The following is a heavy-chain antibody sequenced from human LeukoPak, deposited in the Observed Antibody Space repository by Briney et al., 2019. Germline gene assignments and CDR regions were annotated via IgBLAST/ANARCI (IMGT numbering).Heavy chain of an antibody. CDR1: GGSTSSYY. Sequence: SETLSLTCTVSGGSTSSYYWSWIRQPPGKGLEWIGYIYYSGSTNYNPSLKSRVTISVDTSKNQFSLKLSSVTAADTAVYYCARWKPFYGSGSYSYFDYWGQGTLVTVSS. CDR3: ARWKPFYGSGSYSYFDY. J-gene: IGHJ4*02. CDR2: IYYSGST. D-gene: IGHD3-10*01. V-gene: IGHV4-59*01.